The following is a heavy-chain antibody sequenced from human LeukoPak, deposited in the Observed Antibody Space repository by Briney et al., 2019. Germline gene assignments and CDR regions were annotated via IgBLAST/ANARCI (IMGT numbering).Heavy chain of an antibody. CDR2: ISSSSDYI. D-gene: IGHD3-10*01. CDR1: GFTFSSYS. CDR3: ARDYYGSGSPYY. J-gene: IGHJ4*02. V-gene: IGHV3-21*01. Sequence: PGGSLRLSCAASGFTFSSYSMNWLRQAPGKGLEWVSSISSSSDYIYYADSVKGRFTISRVNAKNSLYLQMNSLRAEDTAVYYRARDYYGSGSPYYWGQGTLVTVSS.